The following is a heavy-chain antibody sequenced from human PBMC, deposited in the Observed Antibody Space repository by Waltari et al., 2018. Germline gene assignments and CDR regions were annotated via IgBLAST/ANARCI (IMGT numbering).Heavy chain of an antibody. CDR3: AIAPAGYFDH. V-gene: IGHV1-69-2*01. CDR1: GYFFTGYN. CDR2: LDPEDGET. D-gene: IGHD2-2*01. J-gene: IGHJ4*02. Sequence: EIQLVQSGAEVKKPGTTVKVSCKVSGYFFTGYNINWVQRAPGKGLEWMGLLDPEDGETILAEKFQGRVTITADTSIDTAYMELSSLRFEDTAVYYCAIAPAGYFDHWGQGTLVIVSS.